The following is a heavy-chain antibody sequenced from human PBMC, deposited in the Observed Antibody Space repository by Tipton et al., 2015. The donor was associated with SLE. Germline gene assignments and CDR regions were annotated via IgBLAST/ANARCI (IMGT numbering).Heavy chain of an antibody. CDR1: GGSLSSSSYY. CDR2: IYYSGST. V-gene: IGHV4-39*07. Sequence: TLSLTCTFSGGSLSSSSYYWGWIRQNPGKGLVWIGSIYYSGSTNYNPSLNSRVTITVDTSKNKFSLKLSSVTAADTAVYYCARESITMVRGADYWGQGTLVTVSS. D-gene: IGHD3-10*01. J-gene: IGHJ4*02. CDR3: ARESITMVRGADY.